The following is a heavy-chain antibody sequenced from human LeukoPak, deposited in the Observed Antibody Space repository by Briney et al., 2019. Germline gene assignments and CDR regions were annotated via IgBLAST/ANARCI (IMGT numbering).Heavy chain of an antibody. Sequence: GGSLRLSCAASGFTFSSYGMHWVRQAPGKGLEWVAVIWYDGSNKYHADSVKGRFTISRDNSKNTLYLQMNSLRAEDTAVYYCARENSGYGFALDYWGQGTLVTVSS. CDR2: IWYDGSNK. CDR1: GFTFSSYG. D-gene: IGHD5-12*01. J-gene: IGHJ4*02. V-gene: IGHV3-33*01. CDR3: ARENSGYGFALDY.